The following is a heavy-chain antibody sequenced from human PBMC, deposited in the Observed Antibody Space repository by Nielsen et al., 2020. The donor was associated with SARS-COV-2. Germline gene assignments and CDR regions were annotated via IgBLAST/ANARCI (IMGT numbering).Heavy chain of an antibody. D-gene: IGHD3-3*01. J-gene: IGHJ3*02. CDR2: INPSVGST. Sequence: ASVKVSCKASGYTFTSYYMHWVRQAPGQGLEWMGIINPSVGSTSYAQRFQGRVTMTRDTSTSTVYMELSSLRSEDTAVYYCARGFGEHAFDIWGQGTMVTVSS. CDR1: GYTFTSYY. V-gene: IGHV1-46*01. CDR3: ARGFGEHAFDI.